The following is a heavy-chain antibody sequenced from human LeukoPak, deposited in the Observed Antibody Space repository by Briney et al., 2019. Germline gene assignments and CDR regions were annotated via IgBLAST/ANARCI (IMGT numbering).Heavy chain of an antibody. CDR2: IYAGGAT. CDR1: GFTVVTNY. Sequence: GGSLRLSCAASGFTVVTNYMSWVRQAPGKGLEWVSVIYAGGATYYSDSVRGRFTISRDNSKNTLYLQMNSLRAEDTAVYYYARDLNWGQGTLVTVSS. V-gene: IGHV3-66*01. J-gene: IGHJ4*02. CDR3: ARDLN.